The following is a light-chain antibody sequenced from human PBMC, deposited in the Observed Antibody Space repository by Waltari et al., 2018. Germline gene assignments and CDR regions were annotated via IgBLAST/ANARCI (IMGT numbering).Light chain of an antibody. Sequence: EIVLTQSPDTQSLSPGERATLSCRASQSVGTYLAWYQQKSGQTPRLLIYDASNRATGIPARFSGSGSGTDFTLTISSLDPEDFAIYYCQQRGSWPLTFGGGTKLEI. CDR1: QSVGTY. J-gene: IGKJ4*01. V-gene: IGKV3-11*01. CDR3: QQRGSWPLT. CDR2: DAS.